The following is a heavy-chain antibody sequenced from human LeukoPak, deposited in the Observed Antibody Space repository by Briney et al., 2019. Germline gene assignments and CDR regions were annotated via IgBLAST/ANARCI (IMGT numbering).Heavy chain of an antibody. V-gene: IGHV1-8*01. CDR2: MNPNSGNA. J-gene: IGHJ4*02. CDR1: GYTFTSYD. Sequence: ASVKVSCKASGYTFTSYDSHWVRQATGQGLEWMGWMNPNSGNAGYTQKFQGRVTITWDASISTAYMDLSSLRSEVTAVYYCARVGYSNSYDYWGQGTLVTVSS. D-gene: IGHD4-11*01. CDR3: ARVGYSNSYDY.